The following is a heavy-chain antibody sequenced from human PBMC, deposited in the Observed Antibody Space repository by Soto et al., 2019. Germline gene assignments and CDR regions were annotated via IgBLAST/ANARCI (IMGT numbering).Heavy chain of an antibody. D-gene: IGHD4-17*01. CDR2: IQQDGSEK. Sequence: PGGSLRLSCAASGFTFSSSWMSWVRQAPGKGLEWVANIQQDGSEKYYVDSVKGRFTISRDNAKNSLYLQMDSLRAEDTAVYYCANYPTTVTSDYWGQGTLVTVSS. V-gene: IGHV3-7*05. J-gene: IGHJ4*02. CDR1: GFTFSSSW. CDR3: ANYPTTVTSDY.